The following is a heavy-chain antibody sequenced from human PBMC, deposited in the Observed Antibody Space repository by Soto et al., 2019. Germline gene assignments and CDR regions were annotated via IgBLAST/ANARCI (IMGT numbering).Heavy chain of an antibody. V-gene: IGHV3-43D*04. Sequence: GGSLRLSCAASGFTFDDYAMHWVRQAPGKGPEWVSLISWDGGSTYYADSVKGRFTISRDNSKNSLYLQMNSLRAEDTALYYCAKDRAVAGTGYGMDVWGQGTTVTVSS. D-gene: IGHD6-19*01. CDR2: ISWDGGST. CDR3: AKDRAVAGTGYGMDV. CDR1: GFTFDDYA. J-gene: IGHJ6*02.